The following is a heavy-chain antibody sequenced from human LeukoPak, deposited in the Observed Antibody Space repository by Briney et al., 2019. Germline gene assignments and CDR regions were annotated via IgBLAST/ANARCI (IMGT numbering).Heavy chain of an antibody. Sequence: SETLSLTCTVSGGSIRSYYWSWIRQPPGHGLEYIGYIFYSGSTNYNPSLKSRVTISVDTSRNQFSLRLSSVTAADTAVYYCARGGLGGTAAPGDYLGQGTLVTVSS. V-gene: IGHV4-59*01. CDR2: IFYSGST. CDR3: ARGGLGGTAAPGDY. D-gene: IGHD2-2*01. J-gene: IGHJ4*02. CDR1: GGSIRSYY.